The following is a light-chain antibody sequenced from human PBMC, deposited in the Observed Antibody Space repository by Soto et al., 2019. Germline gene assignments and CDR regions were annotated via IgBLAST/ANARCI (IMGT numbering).Light chain of an antibody. CDR2: AAS. CDR1: QGIKND. Sequence: DIQMTQSPSSLSAYVGDRVTNTCRASQGIKNDLGWYQQKPGKAPSRLIYAASILKGGFPSRFSGCVSGTKFLLTFSSLQPEDFETYYCLKHNIYPPRFGKGTKV. V-gene: IGKV1-17*01. CDR3: LKHNIYPPR. J-gene: IGKJ1*01.